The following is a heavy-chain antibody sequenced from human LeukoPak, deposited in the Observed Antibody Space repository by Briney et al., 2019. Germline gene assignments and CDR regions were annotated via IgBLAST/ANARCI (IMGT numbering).Heavy chain of an antibody. CDR1: GFTFNGYS. D-gene: IGHD4-17*01. CDR2: ISTSSSYI. V-gene: IGHV3-21*01. CDR3: ARNRGDPSYFDY. Sequence: GGSLRLSCTASGFTFNGYSMNWVRQAPGKGLEWVSSISTSSSYIYYADSVKGRFAISRNNPKNSLYLQTNSLRAEDTAVYYCARNRGDPSYFDYWGQGTLVTVSS. J-gene: IGHJ4*02.